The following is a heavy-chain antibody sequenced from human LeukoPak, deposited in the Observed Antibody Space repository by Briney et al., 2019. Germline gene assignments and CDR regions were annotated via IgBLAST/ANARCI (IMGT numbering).Heavy chain of an antibody. D-gene: IGHD3-16*01. CDR2: ISSSSSYI. J-gene: IGHJ4*02. CDR3: ARGNVGADFDY. CDR1: GFTFITRW. V-gene: IGHV3-21*01. Sequence: GGSLRLSCATSGFTFITRWMSWVRQAPGKGLEWVSSISSSSSYIYYADSVKGRFTISRDNAKNSLYLQMNSLRAEDTAVYYCARGNVGADFDYWGQGTLVTVSS.